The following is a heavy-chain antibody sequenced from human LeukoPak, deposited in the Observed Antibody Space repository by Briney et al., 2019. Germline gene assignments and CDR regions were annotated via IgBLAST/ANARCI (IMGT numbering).Heavy chain of an antibody. D-gene: IGHD6-13*01. CDR1: GYNFTIYW. J-gene: IGHJ5*02. V-gene: IGHV5-51*01. Sequence: GESLKISCTGSGYNFTIYWIAWVRQIPGKGLEWLGIIYPGDSETTYSTSFQGQVAISADKSISTAYLQWNSLKASDTAMYYCARQVTAGGHSWFDPWGQRTLVTVSS. CDR3: ARQVTAGGHSWFDP. CDR2: IYPGDSET.